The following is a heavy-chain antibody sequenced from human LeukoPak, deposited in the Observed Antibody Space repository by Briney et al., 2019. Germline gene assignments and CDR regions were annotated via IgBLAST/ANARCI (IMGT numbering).Heavy chain of an antibody. D-gene: IGHD3-22*01. J-gene: IGHJ6*02. CDR2: IIPIFGTA. V-gene: IGHV1-69*13. CDR1: GGTFSSYA. CDR3: ARDDYYYDSSGDYYYGTDV. Sequence: GASVKVSCKASGGTFSSYAISWVRQAPGQGLEWMGGIIPIFGTANYAQKFQGRVTITADESTSTAYMELSSLGSEDTAVYYCARDDYYYDSSGDYYYGTDVWGQGTTVTVSS.